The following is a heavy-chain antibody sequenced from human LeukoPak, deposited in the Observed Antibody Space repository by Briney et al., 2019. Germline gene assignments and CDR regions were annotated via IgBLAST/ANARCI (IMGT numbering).Heavy chain of an antibody. J-gene: IGHJ3*02. CDR1: GFTFSSYG. Sequence: GGSPRLSCAASGFTFSSYGMHWVRQAPGKGLEWVAFIRYDGSNKYYADSVKGRFTISRDNSKNTLYLQMNSLRAEDTAVYYCAKASQIYPVGPAFDIWGQGTMVTVSS. CDR3: AKASQIYPVGPAFDI. D-gene: IGHD1-26*01. V-gene: IGHV3-30*02. CDR2: IRYDGSNK.